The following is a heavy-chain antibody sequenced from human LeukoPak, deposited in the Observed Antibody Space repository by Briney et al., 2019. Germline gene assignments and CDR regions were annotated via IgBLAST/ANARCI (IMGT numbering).Heavy chain of an antibody. D-gene: IGHD1-7*01. CDR1: GGSFSNYY. CDR2: INDSGRT. Sequence: PSETQSLTCAVYGGSFSNYYWSWIRQTPGKGMEWIGEINDSGRTNYNPSLMSRVTVSVDTSKNQFSLRLTSVTATDTAVYYCARRWNYGRNYYIDVWGKGAAVSVSS. V-gene: IGHV4-34*01. J-gene: IGHJ6*03. CDR3: ARRWNYGRNYYIDV.